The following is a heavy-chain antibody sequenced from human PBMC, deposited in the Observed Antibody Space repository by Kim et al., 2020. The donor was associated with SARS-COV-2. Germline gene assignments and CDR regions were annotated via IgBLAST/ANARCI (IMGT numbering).Heavy chain of an antibody. CDR3: AKGRVFLDC. J-gene: IGHJ4*02. CDR1: EFTFSTFA. D-gene: IGHD6-6*01. CDR2: ITSGGTT. Sequence: GGSLRLACAASEFTFSTFAMSWVRQTPGQGLEWVSRITSGGTTDYADSVKGRFTISRDNSKNTLYLQMNSLRAEDTAVYYCAKGRVFLDCWGQGTLVTVSS. V-gene: IGHV3-23*01.